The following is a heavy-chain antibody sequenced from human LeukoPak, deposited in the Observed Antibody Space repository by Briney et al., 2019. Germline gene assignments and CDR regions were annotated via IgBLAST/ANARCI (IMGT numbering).Heavy chain of an antibody. CDR3: AKGGIAVANDY. Sequence: PGGSLRLSCAASGFTFNSYAMSWVRQASGKGLEWVSTIGTSAHSTYYSDSVKGRFTISRDNSKNTLYLQMNSLRADDTAVYYCAKGGIAVANDYWGQGTLVTVSS. D-gene: IGHD6-19*01. V-gene: IGHV3-23*01. CDR2: IGTSAHST. J-gene: IGHJ4*02. CDR1: GFTFNSYA.